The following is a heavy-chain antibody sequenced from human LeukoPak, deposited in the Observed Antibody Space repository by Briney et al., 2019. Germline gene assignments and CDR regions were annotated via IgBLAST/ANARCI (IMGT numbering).Heavy chain of an antibody. V-gene: IGHV3-53*01. D-gene: IGHD3-22*01. J-gene: IGHJ4*02. Sequence: PGGSLRLSCAASGLTVSNNYMSWVRQAPGKGLEWVSLIYSGGNTYYADSVRGRFSISRDNSKNTLYLQMNSLRAEDTAIYYCAVYSSLDYWSQGTLVTVSS. CDR1: GLTVSNNY. CDR2: IYSGGNT. CDR3: AVYSSLDY.